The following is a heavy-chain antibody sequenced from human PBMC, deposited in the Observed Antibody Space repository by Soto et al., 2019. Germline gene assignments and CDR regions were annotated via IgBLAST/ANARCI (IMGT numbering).Heavy chain of an antibody. CDR3: ARDGGRHSGGIDY. J-gene: IGHJ4*02. D-gene: IGHD1-26*01. Sequence: QVQLVQSGAEVKKPGSSVRVSCKASGGTFSSYSINWVRQAPGKGLEWMGEIIPILGKANYAQTFQGRVTITADESTSTAYMELSSLRYEDTAVYYCARDGGRHSGGIDYWGQGTLVTVSS. CDR2: IIPILGKA. V-gene: IGHV1-69*01. CDR1: GGTFSSYS.